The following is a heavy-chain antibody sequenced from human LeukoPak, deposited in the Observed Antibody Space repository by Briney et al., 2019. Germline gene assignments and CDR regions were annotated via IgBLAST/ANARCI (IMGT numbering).Heavy chain of an antibody. CDR2: IYYSGST. Sequence: SETLSLTCTVSGVSISSYHWSWIRQPPGKGLEWIGYIYYSGSTNHNPSLKSRVTISVDTSKNQFSLKLSSVTAADTAVYYCARAYYYGSGSYAFDIWGQGTMVTVSS. J-gene: IGHJ3*02. CDR3: ARAYYYGSGSYAFDI. D-gene: IGHD3-10*01. CDR1: GVSISSYH. V-gene: IGHV4-59*01.